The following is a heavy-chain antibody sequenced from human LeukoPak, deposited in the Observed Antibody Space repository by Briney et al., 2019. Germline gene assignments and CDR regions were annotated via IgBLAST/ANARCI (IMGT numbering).Heavy chain of an antibody. V-gene: IGHV1-2*02. Sequence: ASVKVSCKASGYTFTGYYMHWVRQAPGQGLEWMGWINPNSGGTNYAQKFQGRVTMTRDTSISTAYMELSRLRSDDTAVYYCAGDRGYYDSSGYYTYLDYWGRGTLVTVSS. D-gene: IGHD3-22*01. CDR2: INPNSGGT. CDR3: AGDRGYYDSSGYYTYLDY. J-gene: IGHJ4*02. CDR1: GYTFTGYY.